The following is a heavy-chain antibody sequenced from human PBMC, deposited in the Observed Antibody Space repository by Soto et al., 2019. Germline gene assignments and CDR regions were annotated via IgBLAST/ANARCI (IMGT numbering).Heavy chain of an antibody. CDR2: ISYDGSNK. CDR3: ARETMSQLPYYYYYYGMDV. Sequence: QVQLVESGGGVVQPGRSLRLSCAASGFTFSSYAMHWVRKAPGKGLEWVAVISYDGSNKYYADSVKGRFTISRDNSKNTLYLQMNSLRAEDTAVYYCARETMSQLPYYYYYYGMDVW. D-gene: IGHD2-2*01. J-gene: IGHJ6*01. V-gene: IGHV3-30-3*01. CDR1: GFTFSSYA.